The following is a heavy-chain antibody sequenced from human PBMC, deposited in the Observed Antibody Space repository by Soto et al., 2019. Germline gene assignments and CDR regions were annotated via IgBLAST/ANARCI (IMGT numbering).Heavy chain of an antibody. CDR1: GFTFSSYG. Sequence: QVQLVESGGGVVQPGRSLRLSCAASGFTFSSYGMHWVRQAPGKGLEWVAVIWYDGSNKYYADSVKGRFTISRDNSKNTLYLQMNSLRAEDTAVYYCARDLLGLHCSSTSCSYGMDVWGQGTTVTVSS. J-gene: IGHJ6*02. D-gene: IGHD2-2*01. CDR3: ARDLLGLHCSSTSCSYGMDV. V-gene: IGHV3-33*01. CDR2: IWYDGSNK.